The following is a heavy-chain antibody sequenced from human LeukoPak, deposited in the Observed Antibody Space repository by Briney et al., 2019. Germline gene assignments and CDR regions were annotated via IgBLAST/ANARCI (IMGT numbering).Heavy chain of an antibody. V-gene: IGHV4-34*01. CDR2: ITHNGGT. CDR3: ARGNSGSHWGDHYFYMDV. Sequence: SSETLSLTCAVYGGSFRGYFWGWVRQTPGKGLEWLGEITHNGGTSYMPSLSGRVSVFQDVSKNQFSLKLSSVTAADTGVYYCARGNSGSHWGDHYFYMDVWGKGTTVIVSS. D-gene: IGHD1-26*01. CDR1: GGSFRGYF. J-gene: IGHJ6*03.